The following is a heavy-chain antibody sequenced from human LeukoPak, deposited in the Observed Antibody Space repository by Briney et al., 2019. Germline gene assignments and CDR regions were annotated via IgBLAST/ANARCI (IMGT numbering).Heavy chain of an antibody. CDR2: IKSKTDGGTT. D-gene: IGHD3-10*01. CDR3: TTASLTPRVRGYFQH. Sequence: KPGGSLRLSCAASGFTFNTYPMHWVRQAPGKGLEWVGRIKSKTDGGTTDYAAPVKGRFTISRDDSKNTLHLQMNSLKTEDTAVYYCTTASLTPRVRGYFQHWGQGTLVTVSS. V-gene: IGHV3-15*01. J-gene: IGHJ1*01. CDR1: GFTFNTYP.